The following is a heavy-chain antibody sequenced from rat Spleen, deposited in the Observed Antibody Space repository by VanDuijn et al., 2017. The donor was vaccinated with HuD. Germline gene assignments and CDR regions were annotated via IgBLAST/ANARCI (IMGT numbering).Heavy chain of an antibody. J-gene: IGHJ2*01. D-gene: IGHD1-2*01. Sequence: VQLQESGPGLVKPSQSLSLTCSVTAYSIISSYRCNWIRKFPGNKLEWMGHINSAGTTTHNPSLKSRISITRDTSKNQFFLQVNSVTTEDTATYYCASLYSSYSLYYFDYWGQGVMVTVSS. V-gene: IGHV3-3*01. CDR2: INSAGTT. CDR3: ASLYSSYSLYYFDY. CDR1: AYSIISSYR.